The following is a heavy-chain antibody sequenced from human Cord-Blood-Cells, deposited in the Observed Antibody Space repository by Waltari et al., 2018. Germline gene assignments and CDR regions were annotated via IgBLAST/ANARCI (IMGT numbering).Heavy chain of an antibody. Sequence: EVQLVESGGGLVKPGRSLRLSCTASGFTFGDYAMSWFRQAPGKGLEWVGFIRSKAYGGTTEYAASVKGRFTISRDDSKSIAYLQMNSLKTEDTAVYYCNRGRMTTVTTFDYWGQGTLVTVSS. CDR3: NRGRMTTVTTFDY. CDR1: GFTFGDYA. CDR2: IRSKAYGGTT. J-gene: IGHJ4*02. V-gene: IGHV3-49*05. D-gene: IGHD4-17*01.